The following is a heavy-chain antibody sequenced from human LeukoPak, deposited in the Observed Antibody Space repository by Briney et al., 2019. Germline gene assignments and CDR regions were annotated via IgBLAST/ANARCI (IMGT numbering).Heavy chain of an antibody. CDR2: IIPIYRTH. Sequence: ASVKVTCKVSGGIFRSYAISWVRQTRGQGLEWMGGIIPIYRTHKYAQKFQDRVTITADESTPTAYMELSSLTSDDPAVYYCARSRRGSSWHIGELEYWGQGSLVTVSS. CDR1: GGIFRSYA. CDR3: ARSRRGSSWHIGELEY. D-gene: IGHD6-13*01. J-gene: IGHJ4*02. V-gene: IGHV1-69*13.